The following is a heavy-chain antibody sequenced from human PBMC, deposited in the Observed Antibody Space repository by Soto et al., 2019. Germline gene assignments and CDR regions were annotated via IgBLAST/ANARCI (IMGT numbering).Heavy chain of an antibody. CDR1: GFSVSDNY. Sequence: XGSLRLSCAVAGFSVSDNYMSWVRQAPGKGLEWVSVIYRGDATHYADSVKGRFTISRDNSKNTVYLQMNSLRAEDTAVYYCARDRSDSSRADSFDIWGQGPMVTVSS. V-gene: IGHV3-53*01. CDR3: ARDRSDSSRADSFDI. CDR2: IYRGDAT. J-gene: IGHJ3*02. D-gene: IGHD6-25*01.